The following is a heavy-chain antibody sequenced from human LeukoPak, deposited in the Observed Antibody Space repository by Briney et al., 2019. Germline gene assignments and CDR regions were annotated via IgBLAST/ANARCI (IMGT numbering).Heavy chain of an antibody. CDR3: ARGFRIAGTPLYYYYGMDV. J-gene: IGHJ6*02. V-gene: IGHV3-23*01. Sequence: AGGSLRLSCAASGFTFSSYAMSWVRQAPGKGLEWVSAISGSGGSTYYADSVKGRFTISRDNSKNTLYLQMNSLRAEDTAVYYCARGFRIAGTPLYYYYGMDVWGQGTTVTVSS. CDR2: ISGSGGST. CDR1: GFTFSSYA. D-gene: IGHD6-13*01.